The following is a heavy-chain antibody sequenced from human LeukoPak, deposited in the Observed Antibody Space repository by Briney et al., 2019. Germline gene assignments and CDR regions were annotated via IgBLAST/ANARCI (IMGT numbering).Heavy chain of an antibody. CDR1: GGYISSYY. Sequence: SETLSLTCTVSGGYISSYYWSWIRQPPGKGLEWIGYIYYSGTTNYNPSLKSRVTISVDTSKNQFSLNLTSVTAADTALYYCAGAAAGYYYYSMDVWGQGTTVTVSS. CDR2: IYYSGTT. D-gene: IGHD6-13*01. J-gene: IGHJ6*02. CDR3: AGAAAGYYYYSMDV. V-gene: IGHV4-59*08.